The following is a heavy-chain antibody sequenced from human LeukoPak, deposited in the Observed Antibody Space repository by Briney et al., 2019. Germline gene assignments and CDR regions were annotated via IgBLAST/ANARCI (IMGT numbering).Heavy chain of an antibody. J-gene: IGHJ4*02. CDR3: AKDLRTDVLRFLEWYFDY. Sequence: PGGSLRLSCAASGFTFSSYGMHWVRQAPGKGLEWVAFIRYDGSNKYYADSLKGRFTISRDNSKNTLYLQMNSLGAEDTAVYYCAKDLRTDVLRFLEWYFDYWGQGTLVTVSS. V-gene: IGHV3-30*02. CDR1: GFTFSSYG. D-gene: IGHD3-3*01. CDR2: IRYDGSNK.